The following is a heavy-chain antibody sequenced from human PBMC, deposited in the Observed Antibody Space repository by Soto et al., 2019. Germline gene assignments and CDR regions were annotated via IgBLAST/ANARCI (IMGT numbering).Heavy chain of an antibody. Sequence: SGPTLVNPTETLTLTCTVSGFSLSNARMGVSWIRQPPGKALEWLAHIFSNDEKSYSTSLKSRPTISKDTSKSQVVLTMTNMDPVDTATYFCARIQYSSSLSWFDPWGQGTLVTVSS. CDR1: GFSLSNARMG. CDR3: ARIQYSSSLSWFDP. V-gene: IGHV2-26*01. J-gene: IGHJ5*02. D-gene: IGHD6-6*01. CDR2: IFSNDEK.